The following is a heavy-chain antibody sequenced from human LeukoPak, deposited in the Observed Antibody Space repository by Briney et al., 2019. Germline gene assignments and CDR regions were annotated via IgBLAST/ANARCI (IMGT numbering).Heavy chain of an antibody. Sequence: GESLKISCKGSGYSFTNYWIAWVRQMPGKGLEWMGIIYPGDSDTRYSPSFQGQVTISADKSISTAYLQWSSLKASDTAMYYCARGSRRLSSSPFEYGGRGTLVTVSS. D-gene: IGHD6-6*01. V-gene: IGHV5-51*01. CDR1: GYSFTNYW. CDR2: IYPGDSDT. J-gene: IGHJ4*02. CDR3: ARGSRRLSSSPFEY.